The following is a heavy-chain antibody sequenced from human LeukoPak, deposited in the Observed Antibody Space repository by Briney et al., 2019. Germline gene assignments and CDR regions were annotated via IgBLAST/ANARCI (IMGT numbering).Heavy chain of an antibody. Sequence: PSETLSLTCTVSGGSISSYYWSWIRQPPGKGPEWIGYIYYSGSTNYNPSLKSRVTISVDTSKNQFSLKLSSVTAADTAVYYCARLGYQISSSWYAHFXXWGXXXLVXVS. CDR2: IYYSGST. V-gene: IGHV4-59*08. CDR3: ARLGYQISSSWYAHFXX. J-gene: IGHJ4*02. CDR1: GGSISSYY. D-gene: IGHD6-13*01.